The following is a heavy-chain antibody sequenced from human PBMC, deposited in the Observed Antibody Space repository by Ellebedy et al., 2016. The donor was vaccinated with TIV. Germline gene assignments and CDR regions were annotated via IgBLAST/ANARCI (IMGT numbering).Heavy chain of an antibody. CDR3: ANRLRFYFDH. D-gene: IGHD2-21*02. CDR1: GFTFSDYY. J-gene: IGHJ4*02. CDR2: ISSSGSTI. V-gene: IGHV3-11*01. Sequence: GESLKISCAASGFTFSDYYMSWIRQAPGKGLEWVSYISSSGSTIYYADSVKGRFTISRDDSKNTLYLQMNSLRAEDTAVYYCANRLRFYFDHWGQGTLVTVTS.